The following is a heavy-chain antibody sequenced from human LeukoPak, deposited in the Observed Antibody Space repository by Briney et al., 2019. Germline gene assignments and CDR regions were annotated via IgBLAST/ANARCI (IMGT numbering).Heavy chain of an antibody. V-gene: IGHV3-30*04. CDR3: ARESTVTTRTYNWFDP. J-gene: IGHJ5*02. CDR2: ISYDGSNE. D-gene: IGHD4-17*01. Sequence: GGSLRLSCTASGFTFSNYAMHRVRQAPGKGPEWVAVISYDGSNENYADSVKGRFTISRDNSKNTLSLQMNSLTPEDTAVYYCARESTVTTRTYNWFDPWGQGTLVTVSS. CDR1: GFTFSNYA.